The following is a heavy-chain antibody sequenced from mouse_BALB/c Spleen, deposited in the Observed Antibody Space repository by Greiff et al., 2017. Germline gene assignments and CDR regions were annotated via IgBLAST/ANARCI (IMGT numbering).Heavy chain of an antibody. CDR3: ARSLRAMDY. D-gene: IGHD6-2*01. J-gene: IGHJ4*01. CDR1: GYTFTDYA. Sequence: QVQLQQSGPELVRPGVSVKIPCKGSGYTFTDYALHWGKPSHAKGLEWIGVISTYSGNTNYNQKFKGKATMTVDKSSSTAYMELARLTSEESAIYYCARSLRAMDYWGQGTSVTVSS. V-gene: IGHV1-67*01. CDR2: ISTYSGNT.